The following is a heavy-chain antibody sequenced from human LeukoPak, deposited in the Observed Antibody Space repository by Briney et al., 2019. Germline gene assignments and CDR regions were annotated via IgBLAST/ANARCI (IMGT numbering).Heavy chain of an antibody. D-gene: IGHD3-3*01. V-gene: IGHV4-34*01. J-gene: IGHJ4*02. CDR1: GGSFSGYY. CDR3: ARIRTVGFLGWLLTFDY. CDR2: INHSGST. Sequence: SESLSLTCAVYGGSFSGYYWSWIRQPPGKGLEWIGEINHSGSTNYNPSLKSRVTISVDTSKNQFSLKLSSVTAADTAVYYCARIRTVGFLGWLLTFDYWDQGTLVTVSS.